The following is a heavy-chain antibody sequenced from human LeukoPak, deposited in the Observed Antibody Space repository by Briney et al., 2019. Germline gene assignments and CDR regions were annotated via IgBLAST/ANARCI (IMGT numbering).Heavy chain of an antibody. CDR2: ISSNGGST. J-gene: IGHJ4*02. D-gene: IGHD3-3*01. CDR3: ARGDTIFGVVIRALAY. Sequence: GGSLRLSCAASGFTFSSYAMHWVRQAPGKGLEYVSAISSNGGSTYYANSVKGRFTISRDNSKNTLYLQMGSLRAEDMAVYYCARGDTIFGVVIRALAYWGQGTLVTVSS. CDR1: GFTFSSYA. V-gene: IGHV3-64*01.